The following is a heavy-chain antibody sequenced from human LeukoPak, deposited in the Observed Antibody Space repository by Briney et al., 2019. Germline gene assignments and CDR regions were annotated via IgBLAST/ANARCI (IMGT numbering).Heavy chain of an antibody. V-gene: IGHV3-23*01. CDR2: ISGSGDST. J-gene: IGHJ4*02. D-gene: IGHD1-26*01. Sequence: GGSLRLSCAASGFTFSSYAMSWVRQAPGKGLEWVSSISGSGDSTYYADSVKGRFTISRDNSVNTLYLQMNSLRAEDTAVYYCAKDSSMGGSYSFFDYWGQGTLVTVSS. CDR1: GFTFSSYA. CDR3: AKDSSMGGSYSFFDY.